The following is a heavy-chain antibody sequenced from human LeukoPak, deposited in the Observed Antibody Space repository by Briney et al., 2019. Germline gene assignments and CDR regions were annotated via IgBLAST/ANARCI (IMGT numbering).Heavy chain of an antibody. CDR2: IYYSGST. V-gene: IGHV4-30-4*01. CDR1: GGSISSGDYY. D-gene: IGHD3-10*01. J-gene: IGHJ4*02. CDR3: ALYGSGSYNFDY. Sequence: PSQTLSLTCTVSGGSISSGDYYWSWIRQPPGKGLEWIGYIYYSGSTYYNPSLKSRVTISVDTSKTQFFLNLSSVTAADTAVYYCALYGSGSYNFDYWGQGTLVTVSS.